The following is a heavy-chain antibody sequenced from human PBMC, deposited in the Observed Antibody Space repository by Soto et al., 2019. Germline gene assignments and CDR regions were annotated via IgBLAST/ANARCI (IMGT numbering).Heavy chain of an antibody. V-gene: IGHV3-30*18. CDR3: AKSPDFFCSSANDYRYYFDY. CDR2: ISHDGSDK. Sequence: GGSLRLSCAASGFPFGDFGMHWLRQAPGKGLEWVAVISHDGSDKFYADSVKARFTISRDNSKNTLYLQMSGLRGEDTAVYYCAKSPDFFCSSANDYRYYFDYWSQGTLVTVSS. J-gene: IGHJ4*02. CDR1: GFPFGDFG. D-gene: IGHD2-2*01.